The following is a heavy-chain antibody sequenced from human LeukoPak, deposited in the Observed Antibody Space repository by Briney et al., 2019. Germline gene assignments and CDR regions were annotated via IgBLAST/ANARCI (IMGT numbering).Heavy chain of an antibody. J-gene: IGHJ4*02. Sequence: ASVKVSCKASGYTFTGYYIHWVRQAPGQGLGWMGWINPNSGGTNYAQKFQGRVTMTRDTSISTAYMELSRLRSDDTAVYYCARGPWELLTVLDYWGEGTLVTVSS. D-gene: IGHD1-26*01. CDR1: GYTFTGYY. V-gene: IGHV1-2*02. CDR2: INPNSGGT. CDR3: ARGPWELLTVLDY.